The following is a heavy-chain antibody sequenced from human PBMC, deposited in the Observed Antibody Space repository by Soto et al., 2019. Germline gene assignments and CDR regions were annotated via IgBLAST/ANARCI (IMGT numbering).Heavy chain of an antibody. CDR3: ARERIGRFGEFRRQPYYKYGMDV. CDR1: GGTFSSYA. J-gene: IGHJ6*04. V-gene: IGHV1-69*13. CDR2: IIPIFGTA. Sequence: SVKVSCKASGGTFSSYAISWVRQAPGQGLEWMGVIIPIFGTANYAQKFQGRVTITADESTSTAYMELSSLRSEDTAVYYCARERIGRFGEFRRQPYYKYGMDVWGKGTTVTVS. D-gene: IGHD3-10*01.